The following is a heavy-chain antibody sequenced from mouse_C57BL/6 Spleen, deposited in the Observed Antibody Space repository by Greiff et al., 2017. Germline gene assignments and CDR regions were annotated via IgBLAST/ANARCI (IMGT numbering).Heavy chain of an antibody. V-gene: IGHV1-82*01. CDR1: GYAFSSSW. CDR2: IYPGDGDT. J-gene: IGHJ3*01. D-gene: IGHD3-2*02. Sequence: QVQLKESGPELVKPGASVKISCTASGYAFSSSWMNWVKQRPGKGLEWIGRIYPGDGDTNYNGKFKGKATLTADKSSSTAYMQLSSLTSADSAVYFCARAQARAWFAYWGQGTLVTVSA. CDR3: ARAQARAWFAY.